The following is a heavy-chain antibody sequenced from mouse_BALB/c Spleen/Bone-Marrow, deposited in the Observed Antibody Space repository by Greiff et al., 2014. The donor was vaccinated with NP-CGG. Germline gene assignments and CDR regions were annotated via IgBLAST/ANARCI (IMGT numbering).Heavy chain of an antibody. Sequence: EVKLVESGGGLVKPGGSLKLSCAASGFTFSDYYMYWVRQTPEKRLEWVATISDGGTYTFYPDSVKGRFTISRDTAKNNLYLQMSSLQSEDTAMDYCTRSGKRYGAMDYWGQGTSVTVSS. D-gene: IGHD2-10*02. J-gene: IGHJ4*01. CDR2: ISDGGTYT. CDR1: GFTFSDYY. V-gene: IGHV5-4*02. CDR3: TRSGKRYGAMDY.